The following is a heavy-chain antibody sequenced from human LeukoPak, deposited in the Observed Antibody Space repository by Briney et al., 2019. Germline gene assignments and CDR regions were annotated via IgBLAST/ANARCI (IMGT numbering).Heavy chain of an antibody. CDR2: ISFTSSFV. D-gene: IGHD3-10*01. Sequence: GGSLRLSCAASGFTFSDYSMNWVRQAPGKGLGWVSSISFTSSFVYYADSVKGRFTISRDNAKNSLYLQMNSLRAEDTAVYYCASERLVVRGITGYFDYWGQGTLVTVSS. CDR3: ASERLVVRGITGYFDY. V-gene: IGHV3-21*01. J-gene: IGHJ4*02. CDR1: GFTFSDYS.